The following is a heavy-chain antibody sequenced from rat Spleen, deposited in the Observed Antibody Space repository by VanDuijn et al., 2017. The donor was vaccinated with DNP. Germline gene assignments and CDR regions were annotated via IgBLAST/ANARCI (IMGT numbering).Heavy chain of an antibody. CDR1: GFIFSDYA. CDR3: TRDSGYWYFDF. CDR2: ISYDGSST. D-gene: IGHD1-11*01. J-gene: IGHJ1*01. Sequence: EVQLVESGGGLVQPGGSLKLSCAASGFIFSDYAMAWVRQVPKKGLEWVATISYDGSSTYYRDSVKGRFTISRDNAKSTLYLQMDSLRSEDTATYYCTRDSGYWYFDFWGPGTMVTVSS. V-gene: IGHV5-17*01.